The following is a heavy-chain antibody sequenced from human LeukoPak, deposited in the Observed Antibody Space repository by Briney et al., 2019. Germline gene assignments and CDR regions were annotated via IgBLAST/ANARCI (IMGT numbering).Heavy chain of an antibody. CDR3: AKDPQNLDYYFDY. D-gene: IGHD1-1*01. Sequence: GGSLRLSCAASGFTFSNAWMSWVRQAPGKGLEWVGRIKSKTDGGTTDYAAPVKGRFTMSRDDSKNTLYLQMNSLKTEDTAVYYCAKDPQNLDYYFDYWGQGTLVTVSS. V-gene: IGHV3-15*01. J-gene: IGHJ4*02. CDR2: IKSKTDGGTT. CDR1: GFTFSNAW.